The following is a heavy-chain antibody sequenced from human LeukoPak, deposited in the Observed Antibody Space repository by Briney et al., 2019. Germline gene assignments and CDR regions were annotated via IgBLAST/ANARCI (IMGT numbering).Heavy chain of an antibody. D-gene: IGHD3-16*01. CDR3: ARETSQKGAHYMDV. Sequence: SETLSLTCTVSGDSISSYYWSWIRQPPGKGLKWIGYIYYSGSTSYSPSLRSRVTISVDTSKNQFSLKLRSVTAADPAVYYCARETSQKGAHYMDVWGKGTTVTISS. CDR1: GDSISSYY. J-gene: IGHJ6*03. V-gene: IGHV4-59*01. CDR2: IYYSGST.